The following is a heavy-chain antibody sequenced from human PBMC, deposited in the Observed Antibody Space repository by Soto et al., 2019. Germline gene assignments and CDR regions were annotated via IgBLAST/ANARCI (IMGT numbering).Heavy chain of an antibody. CDR3: PTHRDYYDFWSRYYVTWFDP. CDR2: SYYSGST. V-gene: IGHV4-59*08. J-gene: IGHJ5*02. Sequence: SETLSLTCTVSGGSISSYYWSWIRQPPGKGLEWIGYSYYSGSTNYNPSLKSRVTISVDTSKNQFSLKLSSVTAADTAVYYCPTHRDYYDFWSRYYVTWFDPWGQGTLVTVSS. CDR1: GGSISSYY. D-gene: IGHD3-3*01.